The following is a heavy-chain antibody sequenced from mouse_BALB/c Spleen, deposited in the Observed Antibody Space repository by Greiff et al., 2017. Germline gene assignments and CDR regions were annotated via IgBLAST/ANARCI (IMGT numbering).Heavy chain of an antibody. D-gene: IGHD2-10*01. CDR3: ARPPSYDESWFAY. CDR1: GFTFSSYT. J-gene: IGHJ3*01. Sequence: EVMLVESGGGLVQPGGSLKLSCAASGFTFSSYTMSWVRQTPEKRLEWVAYISNGGGSTYYPDTVKGRFTISRDNAKNTLYLQMSSLKSEDTAMYYCARPPSYDESWFAYWGQGTLVTVSA. CDR2: ISNGGGST. V-gene: IGHV5-12-2*01.